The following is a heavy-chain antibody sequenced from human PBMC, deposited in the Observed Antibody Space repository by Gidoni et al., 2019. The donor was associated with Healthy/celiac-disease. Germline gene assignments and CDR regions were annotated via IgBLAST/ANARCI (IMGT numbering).Heavy chain of an antibody. CDR1: GLTFSGDS. Sequence: EVQRVASGGGLVQPGGSLRLSCAASGLTFSGDSMNWVRQAPGKGLEWVSYISSSRSTIYYADSVKGRFTISRDNAKISLYLQMNSLRDEDTAVYYCASLGDSGSYLGDAFDIWGQGTMVTVSS. V-gene: IGHV3-48*02. CDR3: ASLGDSGSYLGDAFDI. D-gene: IGHD1-26*01. J-gene: IGHJ3*02. CDR2: ISSSRSTI.